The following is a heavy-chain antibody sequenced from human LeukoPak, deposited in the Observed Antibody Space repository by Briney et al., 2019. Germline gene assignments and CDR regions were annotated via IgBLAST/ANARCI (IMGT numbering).Heavy chain of an antibody. Sequence: SETLSLTCTVSGGSISSYYWSWVRQPPGKGLEWIGYIYYSGSTNYNPSLKSRVTISVDTSKNQFSLKLSSVTAADTAVYYCARLHYYDSSGYYGYFDYWGQGTLVTVSS. CDR3: ARLHYYDSSGYYGYFDY. CDR2: IYYSGST. V-gene: IGHV4-59*01. J-gene: IGHJ4*02. D-gene: IGHD3-22*01. CDR1: GGSISSYY.